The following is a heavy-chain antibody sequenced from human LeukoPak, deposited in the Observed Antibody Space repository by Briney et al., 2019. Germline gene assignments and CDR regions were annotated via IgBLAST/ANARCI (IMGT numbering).Heavy chain of an antibody. D-gene: IGHD3-22*01. V-gene: IGHV1-18*01. CDR1: GYTFTSYG. CDR2: LSAYNGNT. Sequence: ASVKVSCKASGYTFTSYGINWVRQAPGQGLEWMGWLSAYNGNTNYPQKLQGRVTMTTDTSTSTAYMELRSLRSDDTAVYYCARDRGDYDSSGYYYVDAFDIWGQGTMVTVSS. J-gene: IGHJ3*02. CDR3: ARDRGDYDSSGYYYVDAFDI.